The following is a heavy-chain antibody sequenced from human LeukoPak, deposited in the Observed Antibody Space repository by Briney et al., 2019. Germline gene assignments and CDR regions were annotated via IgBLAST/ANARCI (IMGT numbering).Heavy chain of an antibody. V-gene: IGHV4-61*05. Sequence: PSETLSLTCTVSGGSISSNGYYWSWIRQPPGKGLEWIGYIYYSGSTNYNPSLKSRVTISVDTSKNQFSLKLSSVTAADTAVYYCARHTVLDTAMVTGEAFDIWGQGTMVTVSS. CDR1: GGSISSNGYY. CDR3: ARHTVLDTAMVTGEAFDI. J-gene: IGHJ3*02. CDR2: IYYSGST. D-gene: IGHD5-18*01.